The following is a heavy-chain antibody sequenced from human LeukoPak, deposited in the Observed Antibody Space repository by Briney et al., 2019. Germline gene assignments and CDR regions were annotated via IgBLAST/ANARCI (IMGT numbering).Heavy chain of an antibody. CDR1: GGTFSSYA. D-gene: IGHD3-22*01. V-gene: IGHV1-69*13. CDR2: IIPIFSTA. J-gene: IGHJ4*02. CDR3: ARFYDSGGFDY. Sequence: GASVKVSCKASGGTFSSYAISWVRQAPGQGLEWMGGIIPIFSTANYALKFQGRVTITADESTSTAYMELSSLRSEDTAVYYCARFYDSGGFDYWGQGTLVTVSS.